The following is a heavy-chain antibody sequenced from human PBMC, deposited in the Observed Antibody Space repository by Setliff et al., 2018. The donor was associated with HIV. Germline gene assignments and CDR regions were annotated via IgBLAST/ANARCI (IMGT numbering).Heavy chain of an antibody. CDR2: IIPRFDIT. J-gene: IGHJ4*02. Sequence: GASVKVSCKTSGGTFSNYGTNWVRQAPGQGLEWMGRIIPRFDITNYPQKFQGRVRLTADKSTSTAYLELSSLRSEDTAVYYCAAARLLNDYRDPGAYYFDFWGQGTLVTVPQ. D-gene: IGHD4-4*01. CDR3: AAARLLNDYRDPGAYYFDF. V-gene: IGHV1-69*04. CDR1: GGTFSNYG.